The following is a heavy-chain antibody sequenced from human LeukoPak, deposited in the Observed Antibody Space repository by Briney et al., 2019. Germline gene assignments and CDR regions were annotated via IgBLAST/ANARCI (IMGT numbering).Heavy chain of an antibody. Sequence: PGRSLRLSCAASGFTFSSYGMHWVRQAPGKGLEWVAVIWYDGSNKYYADSVKGRFTISRDSSKNTLYLQMNSLRAEDTAVYYCARGHRIQPFDYWGQGTLVTVSS. D-gene: IGHD5-18*01. J-gene: IGHJ4*02. CDR1: GFTFSSYG. CDR3: ARGHRIQPFDY. V-gene: IGHV3-33*08. CDR2: IWYDGSNK.